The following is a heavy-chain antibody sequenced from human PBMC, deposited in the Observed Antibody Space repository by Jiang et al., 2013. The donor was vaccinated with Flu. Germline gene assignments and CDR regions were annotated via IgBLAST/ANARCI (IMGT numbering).Heavy chain of an antibody. CDR3: ARAIDVAAAGTIYFQH. D-gene: IGHD6-13*01. CDR1: GFTFSSYS. J-gene: IGHJ1*01. Sequence: VQLVESGGGLVQPGGSLRLSCAASGFTFSSYSMQWVRQAPGKGLEYMASISSNGGSTYHANSVKGRFTISRDNSKNTLYLQMGGVRAEDMAVYYCARAIDVAAAGTIYFQH. V-gene: IGHV3-64*01. CDR2: ISSNGGST.